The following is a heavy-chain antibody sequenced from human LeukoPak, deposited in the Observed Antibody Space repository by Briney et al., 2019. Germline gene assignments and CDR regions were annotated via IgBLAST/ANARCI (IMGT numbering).Heavy chain of an antibody. D-gene: IGHD6-13*01. CDR3: AKVGLGSSWYYFDY. CDR2: ISWNSGSI. Sequence: GRSLRLSCAASGFTFNDYAMHWVRQAPGKGLEWVSGISWNSGSIGYADSVKGRFTISRDSAKNSLYLQMNSLRAEDTALYYCAKVGLGSSWYYFDYWGQGTLVTVSS. V-gene: IGHV3-9*01. J-gene: IGHJ4*02. CDR1: GFTFNDYA.